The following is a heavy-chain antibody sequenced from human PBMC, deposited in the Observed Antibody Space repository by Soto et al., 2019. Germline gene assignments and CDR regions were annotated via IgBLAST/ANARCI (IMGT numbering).Heavy chain of an antibody. CDR1: GYTFTIYG. D-gene: IGHD3-10*02. CDR3: ARGVKFDNRGLCYFPVLAF. V-gene: IGHV1-18*01. J-gene: IGHJ6*03. CDR2: ISAYNGNT. Sequence: ASVKGYCKASGYTFTIYGVSWVRQATGQGLEWMGWISAYNGNTNYAQKLQGRVTMTTDTSTSTAYMELRSLRSDDNTVYYCARGVKFDNRGLCYFPVLAFRVKGTTVLVS.